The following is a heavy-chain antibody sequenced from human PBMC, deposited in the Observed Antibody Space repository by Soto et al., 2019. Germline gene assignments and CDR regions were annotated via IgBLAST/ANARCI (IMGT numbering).Heavy chain of an antibody. CDR1: GGSFSGYS. CDR2: INHSGGT. Sequence: QVQLQQWGAGLLKPSETLSLTCAVYGGSFSGYSWSWIRQPPGKGLEWIGEINHSGGTNYNPSLKSRVTISVDTSKNQFSLKLSSVTAADTAVFYCARLRWEQPWVFDYWGQGTLVTVSS. CDR3: ARLRWEQPWVFDY. V-gene: IGHV4-34*02. D-gene: IGHD1-26*01. J-gene: IGHJ4*02.